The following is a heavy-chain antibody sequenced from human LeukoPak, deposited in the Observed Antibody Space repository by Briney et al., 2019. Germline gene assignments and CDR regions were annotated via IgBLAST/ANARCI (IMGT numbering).Heavy chain of an antibody. Sequence: ASVKVSCKASGYTFTGYYMHWVRQAPGQGLEWMGWINPNSGGTNYAQKFQGRVTMTRDTSISTAYMELSRLRSDDTAVYYCARGHIWFGELFSNWFDYWGQGTLVTVSS. CDR2: INPNSGGT. CDR3: ARGHIWFGELFSNWFDY. D-gene: IGHD3-10*01. CDR1: GYTFTGYY. V-gene: IGHV1-2*02. J-gene: IGHJ4*02.